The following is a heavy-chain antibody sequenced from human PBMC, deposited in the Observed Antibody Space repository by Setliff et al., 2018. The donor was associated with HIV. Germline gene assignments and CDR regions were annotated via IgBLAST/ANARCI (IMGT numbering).Heavy chain of an antibody. Sequence: SETLSLTCTVSGGSISSYYWSWIRQPAGKGLEWIGHIYTSGSTNYNPSLKSRVTMSVDTSKNQFSLKLSSVTAADTAVYFCARDPDYGDFIALDIWGQGTMVTVSS. D-gene: IGHD4-17*01. J-gene: IGHJ3*02. CDR3: ARDPDYGDFIALDI. CDR1: GGSISSYY. CDR2: IYTSGST. V-gene: IGHV4-4*07.